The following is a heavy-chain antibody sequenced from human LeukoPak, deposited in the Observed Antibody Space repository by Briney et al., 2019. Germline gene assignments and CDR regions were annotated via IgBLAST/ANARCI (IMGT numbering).Heavy chain of an antibody. Sequence: SETLSLTCTVSGGSISNYYWSLIRQPAGKGLEWIGRIYTSGSTNYNPSLKSRVTMSVDTSKNQFSLKLSSVTAADTAVYYCARVEVVPAAMEMYWYFDLWGRGTLVTVSS. CDR1: GGSISNYY. CDR3: ARVEVVPAAMEMYWYFDL. D-gene: IGHD2-2*01. V-gene: IGHV4-4*07. J-gene: IGHJ2*01. CDR2: IYTSGST.